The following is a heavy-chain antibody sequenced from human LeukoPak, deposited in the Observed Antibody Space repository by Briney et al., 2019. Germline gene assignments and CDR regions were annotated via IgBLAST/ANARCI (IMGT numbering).Heavy chain of an antibody. CDR2: ISYDGSNK. CDR3: ARDREMATIWRIWYYFDY. V-gene: IGHV3-30-3*01. D-gene: IGHD5-24*01. CDR1: GFTFSSYA. Sequence: GRSLRLSCAASGFTFSSYAMHWVRQAPCKGLEWVAVISYDGSNKYYADSVKGRFTISRDNSKNTLYLQMNSLRAEDTAVYYCARDREMATIWRIWYYFDYWGQGTLVTVSS. J-gene: IGHJ4*02.